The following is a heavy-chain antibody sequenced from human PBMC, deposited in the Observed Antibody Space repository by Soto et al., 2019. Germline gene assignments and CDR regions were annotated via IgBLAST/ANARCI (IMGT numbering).Heavy chain of an antibody. Sequence: QVQLVQSGAEVKKPGSSVKVSCKASGGTFSSSAFSWVRQAPGQGLEWMGGIMPIFRTADYAQKFQGRVTITAVESTSTAYMELSRLRSEETGVYYCAGDKDRQQLGGNYYYIMDVWGQGTTVTVSS. CDR3: AGDKDRQQLGGNYYYIMDV. V-gene: IGHV1-69*12. CDR1: GGTFSSSA. D-gene: IGHD3-3*02. J-gene: IGHJ6*02. CDR2: IMPIFRTA.